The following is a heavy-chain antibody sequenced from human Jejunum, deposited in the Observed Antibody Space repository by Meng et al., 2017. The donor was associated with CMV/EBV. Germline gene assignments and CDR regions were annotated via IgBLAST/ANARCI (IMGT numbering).Heavy chain of an antibody. Sequence: GFTFFTSSMSWVRQAPGKGLEWVSSISGNSGRTVYADSVEGRFTITRDESENTLNLFMRGLRPNDSATYYCVRDQLVVVPVSGFDSWGQGTLVTVSS. D-gene: IGHD2-15*01. V-gene: IGHV3-23*01. CDR2: ISGNSGRT. J-gene: IGHJ4*02. CDR1: GFTFFTSS. CDR3: VRDQLVVVPVSGFDS.